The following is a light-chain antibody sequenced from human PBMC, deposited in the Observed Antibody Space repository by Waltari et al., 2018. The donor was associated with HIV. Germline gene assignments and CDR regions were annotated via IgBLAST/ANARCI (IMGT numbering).Light chain of an antibody. J-gene: IGLJ2*01. CDR2: NVS. CDR1: SSDVGAYNY. V-gene: IGLV2-11*01. CDR3: SSYAGTSNFVL. Sequence: SALTQHRTVSESPGQSVSISCTGTSSDVGAYNYVSWYQQHPGRAPKFLIYNVSERPSGVPYCFSGSKSGNTASLTISGLQAEDEADYSCSSYAGTSNFVLFGGGTKLTFL.